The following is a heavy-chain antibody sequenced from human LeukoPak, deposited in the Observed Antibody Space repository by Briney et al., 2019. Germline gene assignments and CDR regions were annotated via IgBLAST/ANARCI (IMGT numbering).Heavy chain of an antibody. CDR3: ARASGWWPALDY. CDR2: INWNGGST. V-gene: IGHV3-20*04. Sequence: PGGSLRLSCAASGFTFDDYGMSWVRQAPGKGLEWVSGINWNGGSTGYADSVKGRFTISRDNSKNTLYLQMNSLRAEDTAVYYCARASGWWPALDYWGQGTLVTVSS. D-gene: IGHD6-19*01. J-gene: IGHJ4*02. CDR1: GFTFDDYG.